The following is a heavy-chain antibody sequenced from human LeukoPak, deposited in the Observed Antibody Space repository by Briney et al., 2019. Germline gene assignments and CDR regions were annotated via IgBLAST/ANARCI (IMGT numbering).Heavy chain of an antibody. V-gene: IGHV3-23*01. D-gene: IGHD3-22*01. CDR2: ISGSGGST. CDR3: AKGNRITMIVVVITLDY. CDR1: GFTFSSYA. J-gene: IGHJ4*02. Sequence: PGGSLRLSCAASGFTFSSYAMSWVRQAPGKGLEWVSAISGSGGSTYYADSVKGRFTISRDNSKNTLYLQMNSLRAEDTAVYYCAKGNRITMIVVVITLDYWGQGTLVTVSS.